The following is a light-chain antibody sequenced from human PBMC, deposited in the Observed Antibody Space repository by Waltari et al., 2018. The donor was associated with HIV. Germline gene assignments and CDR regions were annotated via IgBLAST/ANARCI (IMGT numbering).Light chain of an antibody. CDR3: AAWDHGLDGML. V-gene: IGLV1-51*01. CDR1: TSNIGTTY. J-gene: IGLJ2*01. Sequence: QSILTQPPSVSAAPGQKVTIPCSGSTSNIGTTYVSWYQQRPGTPPKLLIYDNNKRPSGIADRVSGSKAGTLGTLDISGLQTGDEADYYCAAWDHGLDGMLIGGGTKLTV. CDR2: DNN.